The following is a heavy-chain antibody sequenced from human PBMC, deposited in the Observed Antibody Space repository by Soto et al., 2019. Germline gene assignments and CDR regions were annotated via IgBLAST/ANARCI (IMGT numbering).Heavy chain of an antibody. CDR3: ARDLGAAAGTGSWY. J-gene: IGHJ4*02. CDR2: ISSSSSYI. V-gene: IGHV3-21*01. D-gene: IGHD6-25*01. CDR1: GFTFSSYS. Sequence: GGSLRLSCAASGFTFSSYSMNWVRQAPGKGLEWVSSISSSSSYIYYADSVKGRFTISRDNAKNSLYLQMNSLRAEDTAVYYCARDLGAAAGTGSWYWGQGTLVTVSS.